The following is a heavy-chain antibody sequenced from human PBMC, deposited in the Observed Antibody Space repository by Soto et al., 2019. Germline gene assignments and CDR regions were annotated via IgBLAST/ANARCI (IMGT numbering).Heavy chain of an antibody. CDR2: IYYSGSS. Sequence: QLQLQESGPGLVKPSETLSLTCTVSGGSISSTNYYWGWVRQPPGKGLEWIGTIYYSGSSYNNPSLKSRVSISVDMSKNQFSLRLSSVTAADSAVYYCARDGGNLGRGMDVWGQGTTVTVSS. V-gene: IGHV4-39*02. CDR3: ARDGGNLGRGMDV. D-gene: IGHD3-16*01. CDR1: GGSISSTNYY. J-gene: IGHJ6*02.